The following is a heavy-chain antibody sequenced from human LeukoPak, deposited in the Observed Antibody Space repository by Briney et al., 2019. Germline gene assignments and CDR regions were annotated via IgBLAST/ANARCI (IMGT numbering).Heavy chain of an antibody. CDR3: ARKLSGGSCYPN. J-gene: IGHJ4*02. V-gene: IGHV1-2*02. Sequence: GASVKVSCKASGYTFTGYYIHWVRRAPGQGLEWMGWINPNSGGTNYAQKFQGRVTMTRDTSISTAYMELSRLRSDDTAVYYCARKLSGGSCYPNWGQGTLVTVSS. D-gene: IGHD2-15*01. CDR2: INPNSGGT. CDR1: GYTFTGYY.